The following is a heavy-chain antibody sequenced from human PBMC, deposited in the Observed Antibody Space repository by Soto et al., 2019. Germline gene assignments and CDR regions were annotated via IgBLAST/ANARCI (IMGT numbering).Heavy chain of an antibody. J-gene: IGHJ6*02. Sequence: SETLSLTCTVSGGSISGYYWSWIRQPPGKGPEWIGYIFYRGKTLYNPSLQSRVTISVDTSKNQFSLRLSSVTAADTAVYYCTRHAIIPKLQYGMDVWGQGASVTVSS. CDR1: GGSISGYY. CDR2: IFYRGKT. V-gene: IGHV4-59*01. D-gene: IGHD2-15*01. CDR3: TRHAIIPKLQYGMDV.